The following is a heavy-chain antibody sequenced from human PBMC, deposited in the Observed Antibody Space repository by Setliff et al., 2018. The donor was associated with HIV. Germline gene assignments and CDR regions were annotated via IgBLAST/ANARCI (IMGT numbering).Heavy chain of an antibody. J-gene: IGHJ5*02. V-gene: IGHV1-69*13. D-gene: IGHD6-19*01. CDR1: GGTFSSYA. Sequence: SVKVSCKAIGGTFSSYAISWVRQAPGQGLEWMGGIIPIFGTPNYAQKFKGRLTITADESTSTVYMELSSLRSEDTAVYYCARDVGSVWHNWFDPWGQGTLVTVSS. CDR2: IIPIFGTP. CDR3: ARDVGSVWHNWFDP.